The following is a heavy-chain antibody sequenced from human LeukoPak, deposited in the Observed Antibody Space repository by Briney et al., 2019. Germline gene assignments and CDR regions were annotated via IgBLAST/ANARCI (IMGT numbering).Heavy chain of an antibody. CDR3: ARHPSYTSGWPLDY. CDR2: IYLGDSDT. D-gene: IGHD6-19*01. V-gene: IGHV5-51*01. CDR1: GYSFASYW. Sequence: GESLKISCKGSGYSFASYWIGWVRQMPGKGLEWMGIIYLGDSDTRYSPSFQGQVTISADKSIRTAYLQWSSLKASDTAMYYCARHPSYTSGWPLDYWGQGTLVTVSS. J-gene: IGHJ4*02.